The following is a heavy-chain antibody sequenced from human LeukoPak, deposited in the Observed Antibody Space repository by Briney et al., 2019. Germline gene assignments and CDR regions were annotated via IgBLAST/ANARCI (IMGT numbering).Heavy chain of an antibody. J-gene: IGHJ4*02. D-gene: IGHD3-10*01. Sequence: ASVKVSRKASGYTFTSYYMHWVRQAPGQGLEWMGIINPSGGSTSYAQKFQGRVTMTRDTSTSTVYMELSSLRSEDTAVYYCARDRRGSGSYYNLIDYWGQGTLVTVSS. CDR2: INPSGGST. CDR3: ARDRRGSGSYYNLIDY. CDR1: GYTFTSYY. V-gene: IGHV1-46*01.